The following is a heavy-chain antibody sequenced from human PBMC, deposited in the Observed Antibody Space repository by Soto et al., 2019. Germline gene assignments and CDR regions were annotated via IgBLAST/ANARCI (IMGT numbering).Heavy chain of an antibody. D-gene: IGHD3-16*02. CDR3: ARDHRFGDNWAFDH. CDR1: GFTVSSNY. V-gene: IGHV4-4*02. CDR2: TYHGGNI. J-gene: IGHJ4*02. Sequence: GSLRLSCVTSGFTVSSNYMSWVRQPPGKGLEWIGETYHGGNIHYNPSLESRVTISMDKSNNQFSLNLYSATAADTAVYYCARDHRFGDNWAFDHWGQGALVTVSS.